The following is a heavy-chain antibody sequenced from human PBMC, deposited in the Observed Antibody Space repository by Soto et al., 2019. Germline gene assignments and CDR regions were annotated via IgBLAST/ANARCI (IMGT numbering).Heavy chain of an antibody. Sequence: GGSLRLSCAASGFTFSSYEMIWVRQAPGQGLEWISYISNGASTIYYADSVKGRFTISRDTAKNSLYLQMNSLRAEDTAVYYCARVSQSFIEYFQYWGQGTLVTVS. J-gene: IGHJ1*01. D-gene: IGHD3-16*02. CDR1: GFTFSSYE. V-gene: IGHV3-48*03. CDR2: ISNGASTI. CDR3: ARVSQSFIEYFQY.